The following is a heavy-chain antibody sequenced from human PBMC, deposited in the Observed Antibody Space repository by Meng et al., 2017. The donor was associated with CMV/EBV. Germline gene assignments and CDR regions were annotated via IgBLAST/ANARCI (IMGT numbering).Heavy chain of an antibody. V-gene: IGHV4-34*01. CDR2: INHSGST. Sequence: SETLSLTCAVYGGSFSGYYWSWIRQPPGKGLEWIGEINHSGSTNYNPSIKSRVTISVDTSKNQFSLKLSSVTAADTAVYYCATLYSGSYYYYYYYYGMDVWGQGTTVTVSS. CDR1: GGSFSGYY. D-gene: IGHD3-10*01. CDR3: ATLYSGSYYYYYYYYGMDV. J-gene: IGHJ6*02.